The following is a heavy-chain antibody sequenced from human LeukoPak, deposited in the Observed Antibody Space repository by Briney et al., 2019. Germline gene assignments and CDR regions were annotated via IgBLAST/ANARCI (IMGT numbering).Heavy chain of an antibody. Sequence: GGSLRLSCAASGFTVSSNYMSWVRQAPGKGLEWVSVICSGGSTYYADSVKGRFTISRDNSKNTLYLQMNSLRAEDTAVYYCARDSPERSLDYWGQGTLVTVSS. CDR1: GFTVSSNY. CDR3: ARDSPERSLDY. D-gene: IGHD5-24*01. V-gene: IGHV3-53*01. J-gene: IGHJ4*02. CDR2: ICSGGST.